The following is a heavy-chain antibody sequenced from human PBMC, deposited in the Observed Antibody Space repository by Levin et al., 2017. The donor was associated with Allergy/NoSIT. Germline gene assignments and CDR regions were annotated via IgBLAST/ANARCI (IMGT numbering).Heavy chain of an antibody. Sequence: GGSLRLSCAASGFTFSSYEMNWVRQAPGKGLEWVSYISSSGSTIYYADSVKGRFTISRDNAKNSLYLQMNSLRAEDTAVYYCARDNVGHIEVDWFDPWGLGTLVTVSS. CDR1: GFTFSSYE. V-gene: IGHV3-48*03. CDR3: ARDNVGHIEVDWFDP. D-gene: IGHD2-15*01. J-gene: IGHJ5*02. CDR2: ISSSGSTI.